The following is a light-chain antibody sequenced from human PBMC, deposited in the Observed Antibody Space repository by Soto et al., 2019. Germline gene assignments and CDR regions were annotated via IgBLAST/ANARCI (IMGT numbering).Light chain of an antibody. Sequence: DIQMTQSPSSLSASVGDRVTITCRASQSISSYFNWYQQKPGKAPKLLMYAASSLQSGVPSRFSGSGSGTDFTLTISSLQPEDFATYYCQQSYSTPLTLGGGTKVEIK. CDR2: AAS. CDR3: QQSYSTPLT. V-gene: IGKV1-39*01. CDR1: QSISSY. J-gene: IGKJ4*01.